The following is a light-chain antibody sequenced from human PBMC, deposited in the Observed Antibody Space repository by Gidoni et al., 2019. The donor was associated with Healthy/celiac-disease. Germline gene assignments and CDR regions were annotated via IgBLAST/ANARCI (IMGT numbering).Light chain of an antibody. CDR1: QSISSSQ. CDR2: GAA. CDR3: QHFSN. V-gene: IGKV3-20*01. Sequence: EIVLTQSPVTPSLSPGQSATRSCRPSQSISSSQLAWYQQKPGQAPRPLMYGAASRATGIPDRFSGSRSGTDFTLTISRLEPEAFAGYYCQHFSNFGGGTKVE. J-gene: IGKJ4*01.